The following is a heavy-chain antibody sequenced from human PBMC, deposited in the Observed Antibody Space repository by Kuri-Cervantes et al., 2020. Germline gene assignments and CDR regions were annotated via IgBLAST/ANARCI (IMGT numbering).Heavy chain of an antibody. CDR3: ARVIVDTAMIITPDAFDI. D-gene: IGHD5-18*01. CDR2: IYSGGST. Sequence: GGSLRLSCAASGFTFSSYWMSWVRQAPGKGLEWVSVIYSGGSTYYADSVKGRLTIPRDNSKNTLYLQMNSLRAEDTAVYYCARVIVDTAMIITPDAFDIWGQGTMVTVSS. J-gene: IGHJ3*02. V-gene: IGHV3-53*01. CDR1: GFTFSSYW.